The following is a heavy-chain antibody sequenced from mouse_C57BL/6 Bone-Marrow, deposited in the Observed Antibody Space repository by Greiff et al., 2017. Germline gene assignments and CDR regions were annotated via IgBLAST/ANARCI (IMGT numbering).Heavy chain of an antibody. CDR3: ARNYPYAMDY. Sequence: QVQLKESGPELVKPGASVKISCKASGYAFSSSWMNWVKQRPGKGLEWIGRIYPGDGDTNYNGKFKGKATLTADKSSSTAYMQLSSLTSEDSAVYFCARNYPYAMDYWGQGTSVTVSS. J-gene: IGHJ4*01. CDR2: IYPGDGDT. V-gene: IGHV1-82*01. D-gene: IGHD1-1*01. CDR1: GYAFSSSW.